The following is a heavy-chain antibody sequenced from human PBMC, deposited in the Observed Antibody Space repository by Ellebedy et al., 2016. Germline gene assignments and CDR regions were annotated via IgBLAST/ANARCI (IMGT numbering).Heavy chain of an antibody. D-gene: IGHD3-10*01. CDR2: INHSGST. J-gene: IGHJ6*02. CDR3: ARGMVRGVTNYYYGMDV. V-gene: IGHV4-34*01. Sequence: GSLRLXXAVYGGSFSGYYWSWIRQPPGKGLEWIGEINHSGSTNYNPSLKSRVTISVDTSKNQFSLKLSSVTAADTAVYYCARGMVRGVTNYYYGMDVWGQGTTVTVSS. CDR1: GGSFSGYY.